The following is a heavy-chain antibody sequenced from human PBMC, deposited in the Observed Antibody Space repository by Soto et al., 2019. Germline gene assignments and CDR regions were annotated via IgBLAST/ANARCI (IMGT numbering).Heavy chain of an antibody. CDR1: GYTFTSYG. V-gene: IGHV1-18*01. J-gene: IGHJ3*02. D-gene: IGHD2-15*01. CDR2: ISAYNGNT. CDR3: ARGHHIVVVVAATDDAFDI. Sequence: QVQLVQSGAEVKKPGASVKVSCKASGYTFTSYGISWVRQAPGQGLEWMGWISAYNGNTNYAQKLQGRVPMTTDTYTSTAYMELRSLRSDDTAVYYCARGHHIVVVVAATDDAFDIWGQGTMVTVSS.